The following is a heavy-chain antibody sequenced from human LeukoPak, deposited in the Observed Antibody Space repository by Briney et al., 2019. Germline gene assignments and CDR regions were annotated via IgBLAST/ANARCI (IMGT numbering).Heavy chain of an antibody. J-gene: IGHJ4*02. V-gene: IGHV4-34*01. D-gene: IGHD6-13*01. Sequence: SETLSLTCAVYGGSFSDYYWTWIRQPPGKGLEWIGDINHSGRTNYNPSLKSRVTISVDTSKNQFSLKLSSVTAADTAVYYCAREDLSDSSWFLGTINSWGQGTLVTVSS. CDR3: AREDLSDSSWFLGTINS. CDR1: GGSFSDYY. CDR2: INHSGRT.